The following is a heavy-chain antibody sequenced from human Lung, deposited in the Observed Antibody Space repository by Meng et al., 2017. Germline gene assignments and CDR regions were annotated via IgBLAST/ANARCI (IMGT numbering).Heavy chain of an antibody. D-gene: IGHD4-11*01. CDR2: INHSGST. J-gene: IGHJ4*02. Sequence: HVEIQEWGGGLLKPSETLSLTCVVAGGSFRDYYWSWIRQPPGKGLEWIGEINHSGSTNYNPSLESRATISVDTSQNNLSLKLSSVTAADSAVYYCARGPTTMAHDFDYWGQGTLVTVSS. CDR3: ARGPTTMAHDFDY. CDR1: GGSFRDYY. V-gene: IGHV4-34*01.